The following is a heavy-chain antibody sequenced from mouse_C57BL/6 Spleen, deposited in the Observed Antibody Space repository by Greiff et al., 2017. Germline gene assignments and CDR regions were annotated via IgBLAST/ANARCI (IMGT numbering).Heavy chain of an antibody. J-gene: IGHJ4*01. V-gene: IGHV1-81*01. D-gene: IGHD1-1*01. CDR1: GYTFTSYG. CDR3: AREEDITDAMDY. Sequence: QVQLKQSGAELARPGASVKLSCKASGYTFTSYGISWVKQRTGQGLEWIGEIYPRSGNTYYNEKFKGKATLTADKSSSTAYMELRSLTSEDSAVYFCAREEDITDAMDYWGQGTSVTVSS. CDR2: IYPRSGNT.